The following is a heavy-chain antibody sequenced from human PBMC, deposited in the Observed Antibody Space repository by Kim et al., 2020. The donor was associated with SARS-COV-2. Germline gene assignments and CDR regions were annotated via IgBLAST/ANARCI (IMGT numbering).Heavy chain of an antibody. CDR2: IMQDGGHK. CDR1: GFPFSSYW. Sequence: GGSLRLSCAASGFPFSSYWMAWVRRTPGKGLEWLGNIMQDGGHKNYVDSVKGRFTMSRDNTRNAVYLQMNSLTVEDTAVYYCARDTEFGRFDIWCQGAMV. V-gene: IGHV3-7*01. D-gene: IGHD3-10*01. CDR3: ARDTEFGRFDI. J-gene: IGHJ3*02.